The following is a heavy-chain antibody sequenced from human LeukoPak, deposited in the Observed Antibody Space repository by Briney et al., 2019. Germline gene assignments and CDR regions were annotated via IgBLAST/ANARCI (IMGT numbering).Heavy chain of an antibody. D-gene: IGHD2-15*01. Sequence: TSSETLSLTCTVSGGSISSYYWSWIRQPPGKGLEWIGYLYYSGSTNYNPSLKSRVTISVDRSKNQFSLKLSSVTAADTAVYYCARRYCSGGSCYLDYWGQGTLVTVSS. CDR2: LYYSGST. CDR1: GGSISSYY. J-gene: IGHJ4*02. V-gene: IGHV4-59*12. CDR3: ARRYCSGGSCYLDY.